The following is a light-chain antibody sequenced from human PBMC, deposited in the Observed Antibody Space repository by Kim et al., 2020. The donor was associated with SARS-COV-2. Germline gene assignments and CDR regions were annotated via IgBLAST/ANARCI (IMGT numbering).Light chain of an antibody. CDR3: QQYNNYPLT. J-gene: IGKJ4*01. CDR2: KAT. V-gene: IGKV1-5*03. CDR1: QGISSQ. Sequence: DIQMTQSPSTLSASVGDRVTITCRASQGISSQLAWYQQKPGKVPKFLIYKATSLESGVPSRFSGSGSGTEFTLTISSLQPDDLATYYCQQYNNYPLTFGGGTQVEIK.